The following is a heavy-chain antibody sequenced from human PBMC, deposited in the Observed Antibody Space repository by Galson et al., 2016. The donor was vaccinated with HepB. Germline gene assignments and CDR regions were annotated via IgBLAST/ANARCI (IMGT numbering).Heavy chain of an antibody. J-gene: IGHJ3*02. D-gene: IGHD3-3*01. CDR1: GYTFSTYW. Sequence: SGAEVKKPGESLRISCKGSGYTFSTYWISWVRQMPGKGLEWMGRIDPRDSYINSSPSLQGHVTISVDKSNSTAYLQWSSLKATDTAMYYCARHSITIFGMGTDAFDIWGQETMVTVSS. CDR2: IDPRDSYI. V-gene: IGHV5-10-1*01. CDR3: ARHSITIFGMGTDAFDI.